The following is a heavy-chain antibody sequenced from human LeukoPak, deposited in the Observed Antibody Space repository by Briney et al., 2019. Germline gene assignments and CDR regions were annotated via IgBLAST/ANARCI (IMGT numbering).Heavy chain of an antibody. CDR2: INQDGSEK. CDR3: VRDHLWAFDI. V-gene: IGHV3-7*01. J-gene: IGHJ3*02. D-gene: IGHD2-21*01. CDR1: GFTFSSYW. Sequence: GGSLRLSCAASGFTFSSYWVTWVRQAPGKGLEWVANINQDGSEKFYADSVTGRFTISRDNAKNSLYLQMNSLRVEDTAVYYCVRDHLWAFDIWGQGTMVTVSS.